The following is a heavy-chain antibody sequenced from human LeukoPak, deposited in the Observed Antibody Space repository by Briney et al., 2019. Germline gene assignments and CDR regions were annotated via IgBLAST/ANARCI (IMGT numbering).Heavy chain of an antibody. CDR1: GFTFSSYA. CDR2: ISYDGSNK. D-gene: IGHD3-10*01. J-gene: IGHJ4*02. Sequence: PGGSLRLSCAASGFTFSSYAMHWVRQAPGKGLEWVAVISYDGSNKYYADSVKGRFTISRDNSKNTLYLQMNSLRAEDTAVYYCARALSTYYFNPQDWGQGTLVTVPS. CDR3: ARALSTYYFNPQD. V-gene: IGHV3-30-3*01.